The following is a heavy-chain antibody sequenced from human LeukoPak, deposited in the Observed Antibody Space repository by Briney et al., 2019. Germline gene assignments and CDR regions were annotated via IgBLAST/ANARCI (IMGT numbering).Heavy chain of an antibody. Sequence: GGSLRLSCAASGFTVSNYYMSWVRQAPGKGLEWVSDIYTDDRTYYADSVKGRCTISRDNSKNTLYLQMNSLRVEDTAVYYCARGLFLSGYLDAFDIWGQGTVVTVSS. D-gene: IGHD3-22*01. V-gene: IGHV3-53*01. CDR2: IYTDDRT. CDR3: ARGLFLSGYLDAFDI. J-gene: IGHJ3*02. CDR1: GFTVSNYY.